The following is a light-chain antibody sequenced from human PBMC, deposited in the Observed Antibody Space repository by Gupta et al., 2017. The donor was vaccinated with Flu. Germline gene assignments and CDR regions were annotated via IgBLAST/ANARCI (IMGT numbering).Light chain of an antibody. V-gene: IGKV3-15*01. CDR3: QKYDDWPWYT. CDR1: KVINNT. J-gene: IGKJ2*01. Sequence: RVPLPGRASKVINNTLAGYQQKPAQAPRLLIQGASPGATGIPARLSGSGSGREFTLTISGRQSEDFAFYYCQKYDDWPWYTFGQGTKLEIK. CDR2: GAS.